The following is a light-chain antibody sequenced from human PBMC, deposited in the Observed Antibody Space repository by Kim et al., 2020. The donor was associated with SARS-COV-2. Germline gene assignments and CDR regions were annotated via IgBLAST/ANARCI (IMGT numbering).Light chain of an antibody. Sequence: SPGERATLPCRASQSVSSSYLAWYQQKPGQAPRLLSYGASSRAAGIPDRFSGSGSGTDFTLTISRLEPEDFAVYYCQQYGTSPWTFGQGTKVDIK. J-gene: IGKJ1*01. CDR3: QQYGTSPWT. CDR1: QSVSSSY. V-gene: IGKV3-20*01. CDR2: GAS.